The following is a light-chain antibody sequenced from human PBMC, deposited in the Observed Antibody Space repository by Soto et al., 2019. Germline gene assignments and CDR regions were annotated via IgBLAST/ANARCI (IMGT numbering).Light chain of an antibody. CDR3: QQYGTSPFT. J-gene: IGKJ3*01. CDR1: QNISRS. CDR2: GTS. V-gene: IGKV3-20*01. Sequence: EIVMTQSPVTLSVSPGERATLSCRASQNISRSLAWYQQKPGQGPSLLIYGTSTRAGGVPARFSGGGSGTDFTLSISRLEPEDFAVYYCQQYGTSPFTFGPGTKVDIK.